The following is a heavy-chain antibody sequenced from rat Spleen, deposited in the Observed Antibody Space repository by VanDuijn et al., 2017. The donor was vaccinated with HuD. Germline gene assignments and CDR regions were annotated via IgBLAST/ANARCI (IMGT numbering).Heavy chain of an antibody. CDR2: IWTGGNT. Sequence: QVQLKESGPGLVQPSQTLSLTCTVSGFSLTSYNVHWVRQSTGKGLEWLGLIWTGGNTGYNSALKSRLTFSRDTSKSQVFLKMNTLQSEDTAMYFCASPRARYYYDGTYSSPFDHWGQGVMVTVSS. CDR1: GFSLTSYN. J-gene: IGHJ2*01. CDR3: ASPRARYYYDGTYSSPFDH. V-gene: IGHV2-30*01. D-gene: IGHD1-12*02.